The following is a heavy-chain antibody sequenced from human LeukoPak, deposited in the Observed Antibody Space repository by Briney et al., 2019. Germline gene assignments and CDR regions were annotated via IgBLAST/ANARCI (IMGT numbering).Heavy chain of an antibody. CDR2: MKPDGSGK. CDR1: GFTFSNYW. D-gene: IGHD1-1*01. CDR3: ARDSYGTFDY. Sequence: GGSLRLSCVASGFTFSNYWMSWVRQAPGKGLEWVANMKPDGSGKYYVDSVNGRFTISRDNARKSLYLQMNSLRAEDTAVYYCARDSYGTFDYWGQGTLVTVSS. V-gene: IGHV3-7*04. J-gene: IGHJ4*02.